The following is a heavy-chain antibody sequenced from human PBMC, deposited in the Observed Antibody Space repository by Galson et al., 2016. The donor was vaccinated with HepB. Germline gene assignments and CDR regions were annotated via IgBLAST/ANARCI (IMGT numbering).Heavy chain of an antibody. CDR2: IYYSGNT. V-gene: IGHV4-31*03. Sequence: TLSLTCTVSGGSISSGGYYWSWIRQHPGKGLEWIGYIYYSGNTYYNPSLKSRGTISVDTSKNQFSLKLSSVTAADTAVYYCARFETMERTFDYWGQGTLVTVSS. D-gene: IGHD4/OR15-4a*01. CDR3: ARFETMERTFDY. CDR1: GGSISSGGYY. J-gene: IGHJ4*02.